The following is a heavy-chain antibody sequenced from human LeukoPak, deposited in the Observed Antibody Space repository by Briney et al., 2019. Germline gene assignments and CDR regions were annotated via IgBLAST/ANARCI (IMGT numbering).Heavy chain of an antibody. Sequence: GASVKVSCKASGGTFSSYAISWVRQAPGQGLEWMGGIIPIFGTANYAQKFQGRVTITADESTSTAYMELSSLRSEDTAVYYCARDSKERIVVVTAIYYYYGMDVWGQGTTVTVSS. V-gene: IGHV1-69*13. CDR3: ARDSKERIVVVTAIYYYYGMDV. J-gene: IGHJ6*02. CDR1: GGTFSSYA. D-gene: IGHD2-21*02. CDR2: IIPIFGTA.